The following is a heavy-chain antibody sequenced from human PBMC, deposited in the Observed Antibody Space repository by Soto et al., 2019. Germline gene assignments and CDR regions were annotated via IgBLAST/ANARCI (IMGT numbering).Heavy chain of an antibody. J-gene: IGHJ3*02. CDR2: ISGSGGTT. D-gene: IGHD6-6*01. Sequence: EVQLLESGGGLVQPGGSLRLSCAASGFTFSSYAMSWVRQAPGKGLEWVSAISGSGGTTYYADSVKGRFTFSRANSKNTLYLQMNSLRAEDTAVYYCAKTAIGSFSAFDIWGQGTMVTVSS. CDR3: AKTAIGSFSAFDI. V-gene: IGHV3-23*01. CDR1: GFTFSSYA.